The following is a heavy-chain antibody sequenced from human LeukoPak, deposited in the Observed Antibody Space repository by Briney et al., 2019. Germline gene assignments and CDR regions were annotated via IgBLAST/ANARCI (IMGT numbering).Heavy chain of an antibody. D-gene: IGHD2/OR15-2a*01. J-gene: IGHJ4*02. CDR3: ARSGFSNTFPLDY. V-gene: IGHV1-2*02. CDR2: IKPNSGGT. CDR1: GYTFTGYY. Sequence: ASVKVSCKASGYTFTGYYMDWVRQAPGQGLEWMGWIKPNSGGTNYAQKFQGRVTMTRDTSISTAYMELSRLRSEDTAVYYCARSGFSNTFPLDYWGQGTLVTVSS.